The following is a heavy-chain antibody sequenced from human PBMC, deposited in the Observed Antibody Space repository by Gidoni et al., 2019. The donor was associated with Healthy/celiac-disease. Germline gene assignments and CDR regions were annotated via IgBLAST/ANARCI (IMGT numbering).Heavy chain of an antibody. CDR1: GFSLSTSGWG. D-gene: IGHD1-7*01. Sequence: QITLKESGPTLVKPTQTLTLTCTFSGFSLSTSGWGVGWIRQPPGKALELLELIYWDDDKRYSPSLKSRLTITKDTSKNQVVLTMTNMDPVDTATYYCAHRLELPMGYYLDYWGQGTLVTVSS. J-gene: IGHJ4*02. V-gene: IGHV2-5*02. CDR3: AHRLELPMGYYLDY. CDR2: IYWDDDK.